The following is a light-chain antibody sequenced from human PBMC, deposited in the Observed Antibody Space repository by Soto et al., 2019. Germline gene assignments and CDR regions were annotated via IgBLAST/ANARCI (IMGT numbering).Light chain of an antibody. CDR1: SSDIGSYNG. J-gene: IGLJ1*01. V-gene: IGLV2-18*02. CDR2: EGS. CDR3: NSYTISGTYV. Sequence: QSALTQPPSVSGSPGQSVTISCTGTSSDIGSYNGVSWYQQPPGTAPTLIIYEGSTRPSGVPDRFSGSKSGNTASLTISGLQAEDEADYYCNSYTISGTYVFGTGTKLTVL.